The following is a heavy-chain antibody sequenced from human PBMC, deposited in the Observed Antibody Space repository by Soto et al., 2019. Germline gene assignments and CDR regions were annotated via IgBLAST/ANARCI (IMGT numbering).Heavy chain of an antibody. CDR2: IDPSDSYT. CDR3: AGHKGYCSSTSCYWISAFDI. J-gene: IGHJ3*02. V-gene: IGHV5-10-1*01. Sequence: GESLKISCKGSGYSFTSYWISWVRQMPGKGLEWMGRIDPSDSYTNYSPSFQGHVTISADKSISTAYLQWSSLKASDTAMYYCAGHKGYCSSTSCYWISAFDIWGQGTMVTVSS. CDR1: GYSFTSYW. D-gene: IGHD2-2*01.